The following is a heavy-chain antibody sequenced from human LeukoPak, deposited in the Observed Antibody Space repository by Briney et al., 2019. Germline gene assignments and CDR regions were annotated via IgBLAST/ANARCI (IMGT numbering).Heavy chain of an antibody. CDR1: GGSISSSSYY. Sequence: ASETLSLTCTVSGGSISSSSYYWGWIRQPPGKGLEWIGSIYYSGSTYYNPSLKSRVTISVDTSKNQFSLKLSSVTAADTAVYYCARGRNPLDYYGSGSYYSNWGQGTLVTVSS. CDR2: IYYSGST. CDR3: ARGRNPLDYYGSGSYYSN. V-gene: IGHV4-39*07. D-gene: IGHD3-10*01. J-gene: IGHJ4*02.